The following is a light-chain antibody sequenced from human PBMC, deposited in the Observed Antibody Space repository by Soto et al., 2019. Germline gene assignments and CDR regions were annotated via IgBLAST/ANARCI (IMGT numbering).Light chain of an antibody. J-gene: IGLJ3*02. CDR2: EGS. Sequence: QSVLTQPASVSGSPGQSITISCTGTSSDVGSYNFVSWYQQHPGKAPKLMIYEGSERPSGVSNRFSGSKSGNTASLTISGLQAEDEADYYCCSYAGSSTGVFGGGTQLTVL. CDR1: SSDVGSYNF. V-gene: IGLV2-23*01. CDR3: CSYAGSSTGV.